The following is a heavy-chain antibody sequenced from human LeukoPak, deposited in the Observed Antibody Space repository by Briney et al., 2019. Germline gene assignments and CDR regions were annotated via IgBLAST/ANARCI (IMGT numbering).Heavy chain of an antibody. CDR2: FDPEDGET. CDR1: GYTLTELS. J-gene: IGHJ6*04. V-gene: IGHV1-24*01. CDR3: ATTYYGDYGMDV. Sequence: ASVKVCCKVSGYTLTELSMHWVRQAPGKGLEWMGGFDPEDGETIYAQKFQGRVTMTEDTSTDTAYMELSSLRSEDTAVYYCATTYYGDYGMDVWGKGTTVTVSS. D-gene: IGHD4-17*01.